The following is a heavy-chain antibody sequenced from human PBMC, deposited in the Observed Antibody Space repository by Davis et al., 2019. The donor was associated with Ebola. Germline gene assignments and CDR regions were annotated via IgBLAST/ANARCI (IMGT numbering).Heavy chain of an antibody. CDR2: INYSGYT. Sequence: PSETLSLTCTVSGGSLTNNYWSWIRQPSGKRLEWLGYINYSGYTNYNPSVKSRVTISIDTSKGQFSLKLTSATAADTAVYYCTKDGGRSWGQGTLVTVSS. CDR1: GGSLTNNY. J-gene: IGHJ5*02. V-gene: IGHV4-59*01. CDR3: TKDGGRS. D-gene: IGHD3-16*01.